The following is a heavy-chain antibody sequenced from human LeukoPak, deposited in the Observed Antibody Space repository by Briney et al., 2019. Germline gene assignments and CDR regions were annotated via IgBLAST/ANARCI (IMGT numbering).Heavy chain of an antibody. CDR1: GFTFSSYA. CDR2: ISGSGDSK. D-gene: IGHD2-2*01. V-gene: IGHV3-23*01. CDR3: ATKPGALLGYCSSTSCFGDY. Sequence: GGSLRLSCAASGFTFSSYAMSWVRQAPGKGLEWVSLISGSGDSKYYADSVRGRFTIYRDNSKNTMYLHMNSLRAEDTAVYYCATKPGALLGYCSSTSCFGDYWGQGTLVTVSS. J-gene: IGHJ4*02.